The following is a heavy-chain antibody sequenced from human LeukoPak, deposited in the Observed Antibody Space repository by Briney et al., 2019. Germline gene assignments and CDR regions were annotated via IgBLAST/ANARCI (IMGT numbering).Heavy chain of an antibody. D-gene: IGHD2/OR15-2a*01. CDR2: ISSSSSYI. CDR3: AKVKGFIIPTWFDY. CDR1: GFTFSSYS. J-gene: IGHJ4*02. V-gene: IGHV3-21*04. Sequence: PGGSLRLSCAASGFTFSSYSMNWVRQAPGKGLEWVSSISSSSSYIYYADSVKGRFTISRDNAKNSLYLQMNSLRAEDTAVYYCAKVKGFIIPTWFDYWGQGTLVTVSS.